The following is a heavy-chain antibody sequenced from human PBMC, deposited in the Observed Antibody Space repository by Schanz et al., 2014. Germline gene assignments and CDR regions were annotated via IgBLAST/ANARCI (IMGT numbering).Heavy chain of an antibody. J-gene: IGHJ3*02. CDR2: IGNGGVTI. CDR3: AKGRFGELSAFDI. CDR1: GFAFSSFA. Sequence: VQLVESGGGLVKPGGSLRLSCVASGFAFSSFAMTWVRQAPGRGLEWVSYIGNGGVTIYYADSVKGRFTISRDNSKNSLYLQMNSLRAEDTAVYYCAKGRFGELSAFDIWGQGTMVTVSS. V-gene: IGHV3-48*03. D-gene: IGHD3-10*01.